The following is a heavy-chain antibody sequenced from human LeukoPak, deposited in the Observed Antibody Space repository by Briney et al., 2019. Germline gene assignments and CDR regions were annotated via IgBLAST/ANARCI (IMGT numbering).Heavy chain of an antibody. CDR1: GLTFSTYT. Sequence: GGSLRLSCAGSGLTFSTYTMNWVRQAPGKGLVWVSRINSDGSDTTYADSVKGRFTISRDNARNTVYLQMNSLTAEDTAVYYCALFRIAGLNDAFDVGGQGTMVIVSS. J-gene: IGHJ3*01. CDR3: ALFRIAGLNDAFDV. CDR2: INSDGSDT. V-gene: IGHV3-74*01. D-gene: IGHD1-26*01.